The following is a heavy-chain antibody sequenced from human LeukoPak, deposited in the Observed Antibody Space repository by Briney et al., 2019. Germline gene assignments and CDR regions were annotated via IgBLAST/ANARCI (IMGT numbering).Heavy chain of an antibody. Sequence: GGSLRLSCAASGFTFSSYWMNWARQAPGEGLEWVASINHNGNVNYYVDSVKGRFTISRDNSRSTLYLQMNSLRPEDTAIYYCAREGYYGSGSPPSLYFDYWGQGTLVTVSS. D-gene: IGHD3-10*01. CDR2: INHNGNVN. J-gene: IGHJ4*02. V-gene: IGHV3-7*01. CDR3: AREGYYGSGSPPSLYFDY. CDR1: GFTFSSYW.